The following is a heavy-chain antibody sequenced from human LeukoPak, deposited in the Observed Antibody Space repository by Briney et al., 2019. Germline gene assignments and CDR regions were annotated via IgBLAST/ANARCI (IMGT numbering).Heavy chain of an antibody. D-gene: IGHD1-7*01. V-gene: IGHV4-38-2*02. CDR2: IFHSGST. CDR3: ARVSGTNWNSEYYFDY. J-gene: IGHJ4*02. CDR1: GYSINSGYY. Sequence: SETLSLTCTVSGYSINSGYYWGWIRLPPGKGLEWIGSIFHSGSTYYNPSLKSRVTISVDTSKNHFSLKLSSVTAADTAVYYCARVSGTNWNSEYYFDYWGQGTLVTVSS.